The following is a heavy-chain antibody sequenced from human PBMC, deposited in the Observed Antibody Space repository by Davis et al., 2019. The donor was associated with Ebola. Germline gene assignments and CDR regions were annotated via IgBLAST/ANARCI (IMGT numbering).Heavy chain of an antibody. V-gene: IGHV3-23*01. D-gene: IGHD4-17*01. CDR2: ISVRSIT. J-gene: IGHJ5*02. CDR1: GFIFSSYA. CDR3: AKVHPPTTATTGWLDP. Sequence: GESLKISCAASGFIFSSYAMSWVRQAPGKGLEWVSSISVRSITYHADSVKGRFTISRDNSKNTLYLQMNSLRAEDTAVYYCAKVHPPTTATTGWLDPWGQGTLVTVSS.